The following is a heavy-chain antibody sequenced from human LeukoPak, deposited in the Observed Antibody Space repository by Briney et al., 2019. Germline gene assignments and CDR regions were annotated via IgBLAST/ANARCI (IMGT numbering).Heavy chain of an antibody. CDR2: ISSSSSYI. J-gene: IGHJ4*02. Sequence: GGSLRLSCAASGFTFSGYSMNWVRQAPGKGLEWVSSISSSSSYIYYADSVKGRFTISRDNAKNSLYPQMNSLRAEDTAVYYCARRSSSGWPIDYWGQGTLVTVSS. V-gene: IGHV3-21*01. CDR3: ARRSSSGWPIDY. D-gene: IGHD6-19*01. CDR1: GFTFSGYS.